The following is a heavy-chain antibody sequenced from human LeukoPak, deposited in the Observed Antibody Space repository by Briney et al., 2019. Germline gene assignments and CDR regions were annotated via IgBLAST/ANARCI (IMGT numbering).Heavy chain of an antibody. CDR1: GFSFSIYG. CDR2: IWYDGSNK. J-gene: IGHJ1*01. Sequence: GGSLRLSCAASGFSFSIYGMHWVRQAPGKGLEWVAVIWYDGSNKYYEDFVKGRFTISRDNSKNTLYLQMNTLRAEDTAVYYCAREDSTNYLAHFQEWGQGTLVTVSS. V-gene: IGHV3-33*01. CDR3: AREDSTNYLAHFQE. D-gene: IGHD2/OR15-2a*01.